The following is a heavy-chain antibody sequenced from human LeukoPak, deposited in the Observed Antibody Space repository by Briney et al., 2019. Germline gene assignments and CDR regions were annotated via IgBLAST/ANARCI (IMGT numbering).Heavy chain of an antibody. CDR2: IYYSGST. Sequence: PSETLSLTCTVSGGSISSYYWSWIRQPPGKGLEWIGYIYYSGSTNYNPSLKSRVTISVDTSKNQFSLKLSSVTAADTAVYYCARARADSSSWYYYYYMDVWGKGITVTVSS. J-gene: IGHJ6*03. CDR3: ARARADSSSWYYYYYMDV. D-gene: IGHD6-13*01. V-gene: IGHV4-59*01. CDR1: GGSISSYY.